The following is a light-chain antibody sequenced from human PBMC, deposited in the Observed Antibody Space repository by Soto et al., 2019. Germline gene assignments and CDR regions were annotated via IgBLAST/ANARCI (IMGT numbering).Light chain of an antibody. CDR3: QQYTYWPWT. CDR2: GAS. Sequence: DTVMTQSPATLSVSPGERATLSCRASQSVNSNLAWYQQKSAQAPRLLIYGASTRATRIPVRLSGSGSGTVFTLTIRRMPSEDSAVSYCQQYTYWPWTLGQGTKLEI. CDR1: QSVNSN. J-gene: IGKJ1*01. V-gene: IGKV3-15*01.